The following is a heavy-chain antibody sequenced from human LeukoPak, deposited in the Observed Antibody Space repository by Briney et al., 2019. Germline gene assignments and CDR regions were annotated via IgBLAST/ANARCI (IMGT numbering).Heavy chain of an antibody. CDR1: GFTVSSNY. D-gene: IGHD3-22*01. CDR3: APYYYDSSGYWHYFDY. J-gene: IGHJ4*02. V-gene: IGHV3-66*02. Sequence: PGGSLRLSCAASGFTVSSNYMSWVRQAPGKGLEWVSVIYSGGSTYYADSVKGRFTISRDNSKNTLYLQMNSLRAEDTAVYYCAPYYYDSSGYWHYFDYWGQGTLVTVSS. CDR2: IYSGGST.